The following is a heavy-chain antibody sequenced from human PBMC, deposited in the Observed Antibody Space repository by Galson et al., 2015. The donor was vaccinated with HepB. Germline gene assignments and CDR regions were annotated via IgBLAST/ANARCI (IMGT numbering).Heavy chain of an antibody. CDR3: AREAVAAPFDY. Sequence: SLRLSCAASGFTVSSNYMSWVRQAPGKGLEWVSVIYSGGSTYYADSVKGRFTISRDNSKNTLYLQMNSLRAEDTAVYYCAREAVAAPFDYWGQGTLVTVSS. CDR1: GFTVSSNY. CDR2: IYSGGST. J-gene: IGHJ4*02. V-gene: IGHV3-53*01. D-gene: IGHD6-19*01.